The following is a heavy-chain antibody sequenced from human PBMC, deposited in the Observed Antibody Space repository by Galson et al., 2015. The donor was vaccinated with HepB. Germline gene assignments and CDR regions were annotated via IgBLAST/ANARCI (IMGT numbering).Heavy chain of an antibody. CDR2: IYSGGST. CDR1: GFTVSSNY. CDR3: AGAQIYCGGDCYPEYFDY. D-gene: IGHD2-21*02. J-gene: IGHJ4*02. Sequence: SLRLSCAASGFTVSSNYMSWVRQAPGKGLEWVSDIYSGGSTYYADSVKGRFTISRDNSKNTLYLQMNSLRAEDTAVYYCAGAQIYCGGDCYPEYFDYWGQGTLVTVSS. V-gene: IGHV3-66*01.